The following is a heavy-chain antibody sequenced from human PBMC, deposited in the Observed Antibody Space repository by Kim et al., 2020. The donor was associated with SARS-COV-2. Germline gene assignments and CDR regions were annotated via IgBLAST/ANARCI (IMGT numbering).Heavy chain of an antibody. CDR3: ARGPTMIVVESAFDI. V-gene: IGHV5-51*01. Sequence: GESLKISCKGSGYSFTSYWIGWVRQMPGKGLEWMGIIYPGDSDTRYSPSFQGQVTISADKSISTAYLQWSSLKASDTAMYYCARGPTMIVVESAFDIWGQGTMVTVSS. J-gene: IGHJ3*02. CDR1: GYSFTSYW. CDR2: IYPGDSDT. D-gene: IGHD3-22*01.